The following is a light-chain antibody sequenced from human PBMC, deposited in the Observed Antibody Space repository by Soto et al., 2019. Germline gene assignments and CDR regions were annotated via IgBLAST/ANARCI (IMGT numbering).Light chain of an antibody. J-gene: IGKJ3*01. CDR1: HSVSSSS. CDR3: QQYGSSLFT. Sequence: EIVLTQSPGTLSLSPGERATLSCRASHSVSSSSLAWYQQKPGQAPRLLIYDASSRATGIPDRFSGSGSGTDFTLTISRLEPEDFAVYYCQQYGSSLFTFGHGTKVYIK. V-gene: IGKV3-20*01. CDR2: DAS.